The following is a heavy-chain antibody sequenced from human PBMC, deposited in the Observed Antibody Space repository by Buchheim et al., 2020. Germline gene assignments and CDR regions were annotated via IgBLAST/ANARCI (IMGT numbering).Heavy chain of an antibody. J-gene: IGHJ4*02. V-gene: IGHV4-39*01. Sequence: QLQLQESGPGLVKPSETLSLTCTVSGGSISSSSYYWGWIRQPPGKGLEWIGSIYYSGSTYYNPSLKSRVTISVDTSKNQFSLKLSSVTAADTAVYYCARVRDYGGMIPPNDYWGQGTL. D-gene: IGHD3-22*01. CDR3: ARVRDYGGMIPPNDY. CDR2: IYYSGST. CDR1: GGSISSSSYY.